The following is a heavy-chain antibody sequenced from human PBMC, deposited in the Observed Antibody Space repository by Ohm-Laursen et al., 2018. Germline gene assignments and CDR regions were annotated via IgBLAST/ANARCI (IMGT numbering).Heavy chain of an antibody. CDR1: GFTFSSYS. J-gene: IGHJ4*02. V-gene: IGHV3-21*01. D-gene: IGHD4-17*01. Sequence: SLRLSCAASGFTFSSYSMNWVRQAPGKGLEWVSSISSSSSYIYYADSVKGRFTISRDNAKNSLYLQLKSLRAEDTAVYYCAKDLYYGEAMEYWGQGTLVSVSS. CDR2: ISSSSSYI. CDR3: AKDLYYGEAMEY.